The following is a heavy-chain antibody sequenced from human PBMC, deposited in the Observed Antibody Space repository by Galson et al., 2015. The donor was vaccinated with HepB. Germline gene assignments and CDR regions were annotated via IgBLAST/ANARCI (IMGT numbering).Heavy chain of an antibody. CDR2: ISYDGNTK. J-gene: IGHJ4*02. CDR3: AKGQGTWGYFDY. V-gene: IGHV3-30*18. CDR1: GFTFSNYG. Sequence: SLRLSCAASGFTFSNYGIHWVRQAPGKGLEWVAVISYDGNTKYYADSVKGRFTLSRDISKNTAYVQMNSLRPEDTAVYYCAKGQGTWGYFDYWGQGTLVTVSS. D-gene: IGHD3-16*01.